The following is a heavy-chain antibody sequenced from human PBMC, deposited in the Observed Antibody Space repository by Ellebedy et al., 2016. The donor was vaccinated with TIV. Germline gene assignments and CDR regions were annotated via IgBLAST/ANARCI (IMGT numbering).Heavy chain of an antibody. CDR1: GDSVSNNGVT. CDR3: AKYSGRYYKFDH. V-gene: IGHV6-1*01. CDR2: AYSLSTWIY. J-gene: IGHJ4*02. Sequence: MPSETLSLTCAISGDSVSNNGVTWNWSRQSPSRGLEWLGRAYSLSTWIYNYAMSVKGRITINPDTSNNQLSLHLNSVTPEDTAVYYWAKYSGRYYKFDHWGQGTLVTVSS. D-gene: IGHD1-26*01.